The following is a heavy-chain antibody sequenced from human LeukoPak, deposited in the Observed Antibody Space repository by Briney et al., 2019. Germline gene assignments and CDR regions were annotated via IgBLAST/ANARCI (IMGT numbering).Heavy chain of an antibody. CDR3: AKDLQYSSSSLLGFYYYYYMDV. J-gene: IGHJ6*03. CDR2: IRYDGSNK. V-gene: IGHV3-30*02. Sequence: GGSLRLSCAASGFTFSSYGMHWVRQAPGKGLEWVAFIRYDGSNKYYADSVKGRFTISRDNSKNTLYLQMNSLRAEDTAVYYCAKDLQYSSSSLLGFYYYYYMDVWGKGTTVTVSS. CDR1: GFTFSSYG. D-gene: IGHD6-6*01.